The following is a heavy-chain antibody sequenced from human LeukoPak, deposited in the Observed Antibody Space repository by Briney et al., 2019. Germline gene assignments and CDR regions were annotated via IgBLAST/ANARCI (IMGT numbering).Heavy chain of an antibody. D-gene: IGHD1/OR15-1a*01. CDR2: IYSSGYT. Sequence: SETLSLTCTVSGGAIRSHYWNWVRQPAGKGLEWIGRIYSSGYTNDNPFLKSRITMSVDMSKNQFSLRLNSVTAADTAVYYCARGEHSVDSWGQGMLATVSS. J-gene: IGHJ4*02. CDR1: GGAIRSHY. V-gene: IGHV4-4*07. CDR3: ARGEHSVDS.